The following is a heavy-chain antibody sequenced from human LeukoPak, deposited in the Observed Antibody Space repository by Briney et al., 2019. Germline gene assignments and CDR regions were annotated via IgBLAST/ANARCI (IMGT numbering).Heavy chain of an antibody. D-gene: IGHD3-16*01. Sequence: PGGSLRLSCAASGFAFSGFEMNWVRQAPGKGPEWIAYIDVTGKKIMYADSVKGRFTISRDNANSSVYLQMNSLRVDDTAVYYCARENYVRGYDYWGQGTLVTVSS. CDR2: IDVTGKKI. J-gene: IGHJ4*02. CDR3: ARENYVRGYDY. CDR1: GFAFSGFE. V-gene: IGHV3-48*03.